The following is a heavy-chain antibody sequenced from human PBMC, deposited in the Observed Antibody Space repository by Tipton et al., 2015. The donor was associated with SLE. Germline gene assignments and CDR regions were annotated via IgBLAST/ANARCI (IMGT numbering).Heavy chain of an antibody. J-gene: IGHJ2*01. V-gene: IGHV3-48*01. CDR3: ARSVRYYFDL. D-gene: IGHD3-9*01. Sequence: SLRLSCAASGLTLSTYWMSWVRQAPGRGLEWVSYLTSDTRTIHYSDSVKGRFSISRDNAKNLVYLQMDSLRPEDTAVYYCARSVRYYFDLWGRGTLVTVSS. CDR2: LTSDTRTI. CDR1: GLTLSTYW.